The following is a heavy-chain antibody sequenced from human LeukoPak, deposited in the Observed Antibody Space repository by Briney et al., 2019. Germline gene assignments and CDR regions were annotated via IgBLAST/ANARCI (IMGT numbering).Heavy chain of an antibody. Sequence: GGSLRLSCAASGFTFSSYAMHWVRQAPGKGLEWVAVISYDGSNKYYADSVKGRFTSSRDNSKNTLYLQMNSLRAEDTAVYYCASPSGSYWDYYYMDVWGKGTTVTVSS. CDR2: ISYDGSNK. CDR1: GFTFSSYA. V-gene: IGHV3-30*04. D-gene: IGHD1-26*01. CDR3: ASPSGSYWDYYYMDV. J-gene: IGHJ6*03.